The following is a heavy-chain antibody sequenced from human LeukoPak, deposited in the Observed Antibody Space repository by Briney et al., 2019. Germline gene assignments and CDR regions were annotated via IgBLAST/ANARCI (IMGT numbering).Heavy chain of an antibody. CDR3: AKGDYDFAADWFDP. CDR2: ISYDGSNK. D-gene: IGHD3-3*01. CDR1: GFTFSSYG. Sequence: GRSLRLSCAASGFTFSSYGMHWVRQAPGKGLEWVAVISYDGSNKYYADSVKGRFTISRDNSKNTLYLQMNSLRAEDTALYYCAKGDYDFAADWFDPWGQGTLVTVSS. V-gene: IGHV3-30*18. J-gene: IGHJ5*02.